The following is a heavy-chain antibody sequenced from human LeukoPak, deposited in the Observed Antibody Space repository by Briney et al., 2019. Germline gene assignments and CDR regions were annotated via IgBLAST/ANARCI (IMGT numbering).Heavy chain of an antibody. D-gene: IGHD6-19*01. V-gene: IGHV3-64*01. CDR3: ARDSGQWLVSRPREPYFDY. Sequence: AGGSLRLSRAASGFTFSSYAMHWVRQAPGKGLEYVSAISSNGGSTYYANSVKGRFTISRDNSKNTLYLQMGSLRAEDMAVYYCARDSGQWLVSRPREPYFDYWGQGTLVTVSS. CDR1: GFTFSSYA. CDR2: ISSNGGST. J-gene: IGHJ4*02.